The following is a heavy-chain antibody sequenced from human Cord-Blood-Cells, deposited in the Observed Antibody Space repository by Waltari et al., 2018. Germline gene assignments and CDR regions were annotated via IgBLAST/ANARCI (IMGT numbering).Heavy chain of an antibody. CDR1: GFPFSSYR. CDR3: ARLDLRGQLGGSYYYGMDV. V-gene: IGHV3-48*01. D-gene: IGHD6-6*01. CDR2: ISSSSSTI. Sequence: EVQLVESGGGLVQPGGSLRLSCAASGFPFSSYRTTCVRPAPGKALEWVSYISSSSSTIYYADSVKGRFTISRDNAKNSLYLQMNSLRAEDTAVYYCARLDLRGQLGGSYYYGMDVWGQGTTVTVSS. J-gene: IGHJ6*02.